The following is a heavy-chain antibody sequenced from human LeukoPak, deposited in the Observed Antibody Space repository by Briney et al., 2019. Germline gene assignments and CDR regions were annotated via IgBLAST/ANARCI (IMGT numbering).Heavy chain of an antibody. Sequence: PGGSLRLSCAVSGLSFSNYWMHWVRQAPGKGLVWVARINLDGSAVDHADSVKGRFTISRDNANNTLFLQMNSLRAEDTAVYYCASAYTYVRLGDHWGQGTLVTVSS. J-gene: IGHJ4*02. CDR3: ASAYTYVRLGDH. V-gene: IGHV3-74*01. CDR2: INLDGSAV. CDR1: GLSFSNYW. D-gene: IGHD3-16*01.